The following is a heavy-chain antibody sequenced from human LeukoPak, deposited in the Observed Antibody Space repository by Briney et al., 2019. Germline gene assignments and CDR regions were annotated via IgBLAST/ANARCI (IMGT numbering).Heavy chain of an antibody. Sequence: SETLSLTCTVSGGSTSSSNYYWGWIRQPPGKGLEWIGGIHYPGNTYYNPSLKSRVTISIDTSKNQFSLKLSSVTAAGTAVYYCARLGAGPTYYDFWSGYSSFYFDYWGQGTLVTVSS. D-gene: IGHD3-3*01. CDR2: IHYPGNT. J-gene: IGHJ4*02. V-gene: IGHV4-39*01. CDR3: ARLGAGPTYYDFWSGYSSFYFDY. CDR1: GGSTSSSNYY.